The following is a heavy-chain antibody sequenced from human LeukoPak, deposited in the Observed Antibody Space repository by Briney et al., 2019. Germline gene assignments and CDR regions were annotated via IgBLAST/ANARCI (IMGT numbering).Heavy chain of an antibody. D-gene: IGHD2-8*01. J-gene: IGHJ6*03. CDR1: GFTLSSYA. CDR3: ANGNRCTSPNCLGYYYFYMDV. V-gene: IGHV3-23*01. Sequence: GGSLRLSCAASGFTLSSYAMNWVRQAPGRGLEWVSGFSGSGGTTYYADSVKGRFTISRDDSKNTLYLQMNSLRAEDTAVYYCANGNRCTSPNCLGYYYFYMDVWGKGTRSPSP. CDR2: FSGSGGTT.